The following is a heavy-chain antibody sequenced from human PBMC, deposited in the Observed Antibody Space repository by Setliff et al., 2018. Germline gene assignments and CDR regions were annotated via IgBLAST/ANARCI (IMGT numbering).Heavy chain of an antibody. J-gene: IGHJ3*01. D-gene: IGHD3-16*01. V-gene: IGHV3-74*01. Sequence: GGSLRLSCAGSGFPFSSHAITWVRQAPGKGLVWVSRINSEGSSTSYAGSVKGRFTISRDNAKNTLYLQMTGLRTDDTALYYCATLYPWDPDAFDLWGQGTMVTVSS. CDR2: INSEGSST. CDR3: ATLYPWDPDAFDL. CDR1: GFPFSSHA.